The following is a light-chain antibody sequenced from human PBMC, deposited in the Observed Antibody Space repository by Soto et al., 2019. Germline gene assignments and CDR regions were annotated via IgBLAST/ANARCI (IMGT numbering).Light chain of an antibody. CDR1: RSVSSGY. V-gene: IGKV3-20*01. Sequence: EIVLTQSPGTLSLSPGERATLSCRASRSVSSGYLAWYQQKPGQAPRPLIYAASSRATGIPGRFSGSGFGTDFTLTIRRLEPEDFAVYYCQHYDISSWTFGQGTKVDIK. J-gene: IGKJ1*01. CDR2: AAS. CDR3: QHYDISSWT.